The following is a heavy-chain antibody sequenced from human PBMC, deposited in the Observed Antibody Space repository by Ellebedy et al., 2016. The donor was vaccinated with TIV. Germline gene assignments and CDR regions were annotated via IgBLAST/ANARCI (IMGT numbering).Heavy chain of an antibody. Sequence: MPSETLSLTCTVSGASISTYYWNWIRQPPGKALEWIGYIHDSGNANYNPSLKSRVTISIDTCKNKFSLKLSPVTAADTAVYYCARRNRITMVRGVPYDAFDIWGQGTMVTVSS. CDR1: GASISTYY. CDR2: IHDSGNA. CDR3: ARRNRITMVRGVPYDAFDI. J-gene: IGHJ3*02. V-gene: IGHV4-59*08. D-gene: IGHD3-10*01.